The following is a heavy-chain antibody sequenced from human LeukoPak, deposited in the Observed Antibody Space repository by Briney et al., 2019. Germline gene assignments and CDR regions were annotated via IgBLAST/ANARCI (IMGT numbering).Heavy chain of an antibody. Sequence: PSETLSLTCAVYGGSFSGYYWSWIRQPPGKGLEWIGEINHSGSTNYNPSLKSRVTISVDTSKNQFSLKLSSVTAADTAVYYCARGVPNRGIAVADSLDYWGQGTLVTVSS. J-gene: IGHJ4*02. CDR2: INHSGST. D-gene: IGHD6-19*01. V-gene: IGHV4-34*01. CDR3: ARGVPNRGIAVADSLDY. CDR1: GGSFSGYY.